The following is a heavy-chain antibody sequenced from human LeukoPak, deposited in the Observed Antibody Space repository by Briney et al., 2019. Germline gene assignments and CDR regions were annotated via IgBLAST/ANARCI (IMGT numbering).Heavy chain of an antibody. Sequence: SETLSLTCIVSGGSISSSSYYWGWIRQPPGKGLEWIGTISYSGSTYYNPSLKSRVTMSVDTPKNQFSLKLSSVTAADTAVYYCARDATLHFDYWGQGTLVTVSS. J-gene: IGHJ4*02. CDR2: ISYSGST. CDR1: GGSISSSSYY. CDR3: ARDATLHFDY. V-gene: IGHV4-39*07.